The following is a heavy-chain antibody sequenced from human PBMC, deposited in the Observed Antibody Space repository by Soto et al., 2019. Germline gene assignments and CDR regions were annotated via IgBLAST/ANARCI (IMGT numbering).Heavy chain of an antibody. CDR2: ISGCGGST. CDR3: AKDKIVVPAAGDY. J-gene: IGHJ4*02. Sequence: EVQLLESGGGLVQPGGSLRLSCAASGFTFSSYAMSWVRQAPGKGLEWVSAISGCGGSTYYADSVKGRFTISRDNSKNTLYLQMNSLRAEDTAVYYCAKDKIVVPAAGDYWGQGTLVTVSS. D-gene: IGHD2-2*01. CDR1: GFTFSSYA. V-gene: IGHV3-23*01.